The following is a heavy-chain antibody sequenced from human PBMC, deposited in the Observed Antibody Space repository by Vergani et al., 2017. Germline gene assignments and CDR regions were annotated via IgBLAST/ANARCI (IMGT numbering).Heavy chain of an antibody. V-gene: IGHV3-23*01. CDR3: ARLSYDTTPDLQGGYDC. CDR2: ISARSPST. Sequence: EVQLLQSGGGVIQPGGSVRLSCAASGFTFSACPMTWVRQAPGKGLEWVSAISARSPSTYYADSVKGRFTISRDNSKNMLYLRMDSLRAEDTAVYYCARLSYDTTPDLQGGYDCWGQGTLVSVSS. CDR1: GFTFSACP. D-gene: IGHD3-22*01. J-gene: IGHJ4*02.